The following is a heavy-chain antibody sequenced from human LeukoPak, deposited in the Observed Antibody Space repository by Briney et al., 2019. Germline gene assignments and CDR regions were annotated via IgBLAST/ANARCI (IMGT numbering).Heavy chain of an antibody. CDR1: GGSFSGYY. D-gene: IGHD5-18*01. Sequence: KASETLSLTCAVYGGSFSGYYWSWIRQPPGKGLEWIGEINHSGSTNYNPSLKSRVTISVDTSKNQFSLKLSSVTAADTAVYYCARGTAMANDAFDIWGQGKMVTVSS. CDR2: INHSGST. CDR3: ARGTAMANDAFDI. V-gene: IGHV4-34*01. J-gene: IGHJ3*02.